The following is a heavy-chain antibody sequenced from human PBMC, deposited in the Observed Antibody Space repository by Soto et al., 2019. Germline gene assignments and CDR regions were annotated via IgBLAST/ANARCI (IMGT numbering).Heavy chain of an antibody. CDR1: GFTFSSYE. J-gene: IGHJ4*02. V-gene: IGHV3-48*03. CDR2: ISSSGSTI. D-gene: IGHD3-22*01. Sequence: GGSLRLSCVASGFTFSSYEMNWVRQAPGKGLEWVSYISSSGSTIYYADSVKGRFTISRDNAKNSLYLQMNSLRAEDTAVYYCARDRDSSGLDYWGQGTLVTVSS. CDR3: ARDRDSSGLDY.